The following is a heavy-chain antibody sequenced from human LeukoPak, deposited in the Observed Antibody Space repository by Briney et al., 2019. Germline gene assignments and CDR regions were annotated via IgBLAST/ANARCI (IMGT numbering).Heavy chain of an antibody. CDR1: GGSISSYY. D-gene: IGHD2-15*01. CDR2: IYYSGST. CDR3: ARGGVVGAIDY. V-gene: IGHV4-59*01. J-gene: IGHJ4*02. Sequence: SETLSLTCTVSGGSISSYYWSWIRQPPGKGLEWIGYIYYSGSTNYNPSLKSRVTISVDTPKNQFSLKLSSVTAADTAVYYCARGGVVGAIDYWGQGTLVTVSS.